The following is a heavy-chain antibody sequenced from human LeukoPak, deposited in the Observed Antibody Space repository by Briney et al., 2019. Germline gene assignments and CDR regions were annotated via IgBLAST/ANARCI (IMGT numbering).Heavy chain of an antibody. D-gene: IGHD6-13*01. J-gene: IGHJ4*02. CDR1: GFTFSSYA. V-gene: IGHV3-23*01. CDR3: AKAPSYSSSWSFDY. CDR2: ISGSGGST. Sequence: GGSLRLSCAASGFTFSSYAMSWVRQAPGKGLEWVSAISGSGGSTYYADSVQGRFTISRDNSKNTLYLQMNSLRAEDTAVYYCAKAPSYSSSWSFDYWGQGTLVTVSS.